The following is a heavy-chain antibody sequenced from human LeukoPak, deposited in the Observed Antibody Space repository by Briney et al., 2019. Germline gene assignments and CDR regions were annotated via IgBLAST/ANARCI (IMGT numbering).Heavy chain of an antibody. CDR2: IIPIFGTA. V-gene: IGHV1-69*05. CDR1: GGTFSSYA. J-gene: IGHJ4*02. CDR3: ASHWQWEKYYFDY. D-gene: IGHD1-26*01. Sequence: SVKVSCKASGGTFSSYAISWVRQAPGQGLEWMGRIIPIFGTANYAQRFQGRVTITTDESTSTAYMELSSLRSEDTAVYYCASHWQWEKYYFDYWGQGTLVTVSS.